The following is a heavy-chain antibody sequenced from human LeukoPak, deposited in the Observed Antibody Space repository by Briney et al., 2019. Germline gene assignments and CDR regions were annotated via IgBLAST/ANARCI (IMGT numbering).Heavy chain of an antibody. CDR3: ARRSGVLDSRDSRYYFDH. CDR2: IYYSGST. CDR1: GGSISSHY. J-gene: IGHJ4*02. D-gene: IGHD3-22*01. V-gene: IGHV4-59*11. Sequence: SETLSLTCIVSGGSISSHYWSWIRQSPGKGLEYIGYIYYSGSTDYNPSLKSRVTISLDTSKNQFSLNLTSVTAADTAVYYCARRSGVLDSRDSRYYFDHWGQGTLVTVSS.